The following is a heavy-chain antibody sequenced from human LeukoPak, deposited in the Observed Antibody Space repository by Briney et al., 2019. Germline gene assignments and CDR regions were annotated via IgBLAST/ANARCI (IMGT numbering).Heavy chain of an antibody. CDR2: ISAYNGNT. CDR3: ARDVEDSSGWYYYYYGMDV. Sequence: GASVTVSCKASGYTFTSYGISWVRQAPGQGLEWMGWISAYNGNTNYAQKLQGRVTMTTDTSTSTAYMELRSLGSDDTAVYYCARDVEDSSGWYYYYYGMDVWGQGTTVTVSS. V-gene: IGHV1-18*01. J-gene: IGHJ6*02. D-gene: IGHD6-19*01. CDR1: GYTFTSYG.